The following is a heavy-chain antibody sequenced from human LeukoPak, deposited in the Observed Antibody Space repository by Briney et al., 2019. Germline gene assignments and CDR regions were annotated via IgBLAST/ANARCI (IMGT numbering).Heavy chain of an antibody. CDR1: GGSISSSSYY. J-gene: IGHJ4*02. Sequence: SETLSLTCTVSGGSISSSSYYWGWIRQPPGKGLEWIGSIYYSGSTYYNPSLKSRVTISVDTSKNQFSLKLSSVTAADTAVYYCARATRGRYYYDSSGYYYFDYWGQGTLVTVSS. V-gene: IGHV4-39*07. D-gene: IGHD3-22*01. CDR3: ARATRGRYYYDSSGYYYFDY. CDR2: IYYSGST.